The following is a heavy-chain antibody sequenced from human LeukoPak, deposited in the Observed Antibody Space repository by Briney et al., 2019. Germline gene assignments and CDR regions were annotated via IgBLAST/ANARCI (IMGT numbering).Heavy chain of an antibody. V-gene: IGHV3-48*03. CDR1: GFTYSSYE. CDR3: ARAPDGYEAFDI. Sequence: GGSLRLSCAASGFTYSSYEMNWVRQAPGKGLEWVSYISSTGSTIYYADSVKGRFTTSRDNSKNTLYLQMNSLRAEDTAVYYCARAPDGYEAFDIWGQGTMVTVSS. D-gene: IGHD3-22*01. J-gene: IGHJ3*02. CDR2: ISSTGSTI.